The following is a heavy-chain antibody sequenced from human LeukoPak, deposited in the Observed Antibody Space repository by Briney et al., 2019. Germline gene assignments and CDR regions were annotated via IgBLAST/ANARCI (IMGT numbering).Heavy chain of an antibody. J-gene: IGHJ4*02. Sequence: GGSLKISCKGSGYSFTSYWIGWVRQLPGKGLEGMGIIYPGDSDTRYSPSCQGQVTISVDKSISTAYLQWSSLKASDTAMYYCARLPSVRGVDRYFDYWGQGTLVTVSS. CDR3: ARLPSVRGVDRYFDY. V-gene: IGHV5-51*01. D-gene: IGHD3-10*01. CDR2: IYPGDSDT. CDR1: GYSFTSYW.